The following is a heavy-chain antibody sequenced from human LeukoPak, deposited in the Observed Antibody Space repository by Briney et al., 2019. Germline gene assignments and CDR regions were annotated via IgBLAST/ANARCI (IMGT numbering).Heavy chain of an antibody. Sequence: GASVKVSCKASGYTFTGYYMHWVRQAPGQGLEWMGIINPSGGSTSYAQKFQGRVTISVDTSKNQIHLRLSSVTAADTAVYYCARGGWSQDYWGQGTLVTVSS. CDR1: GYTFTGYY. CDR3: ARGGWSQDY. J-gene: IGHJ4*02. D-gene: IGHD6-19*01. V-gene: IGHV1-46*01. CDR2: INPSGGST.